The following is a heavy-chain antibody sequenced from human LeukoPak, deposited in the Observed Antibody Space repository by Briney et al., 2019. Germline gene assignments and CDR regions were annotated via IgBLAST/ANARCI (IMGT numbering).Heavy chain of an antibody. J-gene: IGHJ5*02. CDR1: GFTFSSYA. CDR3: AKWGYSSFPHGWFDP. V-gene: IGHV3-23*01. D-gene: IGHD5-18*01. CDR2: ISGSGGST. Sequence: PGGSLRLSGAASGFTFSSYAMSWVRQAPGKGLEWVSAISGSGGSTYYADSVKGRFTISRDNSKNTLYLQMNSLRAAHTAVYYCAKWGYSSFPHGWFDPWGQGTLVTVSS.